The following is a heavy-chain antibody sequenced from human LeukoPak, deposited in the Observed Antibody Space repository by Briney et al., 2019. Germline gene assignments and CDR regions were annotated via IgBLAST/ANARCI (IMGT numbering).Heavy chain of an antibody. Sequence: SETLSLTCTVSGSSISSSSYYWGWIRQPPGKGLEWIGSIYYSGSTYYNPSLKSRVTISVDTSKNQFSLKLSSVTAADTAVYYCARVNPYYYYMDVWGKGTTVTVSS. CDR3: ARVNPYYYYMDV. CDR2: IYYSGST. J-gene: IGHJ6*03. V-gene: IGHV4-39*07. CDR1: GSSISSSSYY.